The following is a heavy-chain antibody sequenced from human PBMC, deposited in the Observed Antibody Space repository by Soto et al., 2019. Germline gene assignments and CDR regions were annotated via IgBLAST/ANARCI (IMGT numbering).Heavy chain of an antibody. CDR1: GYSFTGYY. D-gene: IGHD2-8*02. V-gene: IGHV1-2*02. Sequence: HEHLVQSGAEVKRPGASLKVSCKASGYSFTGYYIHWVRQAPGQGLEWMGWINPDSGATNYAQNFQGRVTLTSDTSISTASMALTSLTSVDTAVYYCARGDYGTGGYPFPYFDYWGQGTLVIVSS. CDR3: ARGDYGTGGYPFPYFDY. CDR2: INPDSGAT. J-gene: IGHJ4*02.